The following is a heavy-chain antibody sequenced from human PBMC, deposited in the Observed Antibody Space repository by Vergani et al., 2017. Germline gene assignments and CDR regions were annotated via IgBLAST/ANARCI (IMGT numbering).Heavy chain of an antibody. J-gene: IGHJ5*02. V-gene: IGHV4-30-4*08. CDR3: AREVIAAAGTAPWFDP. D-gene: IGHD6-13*01. CDR1: GGSISSGDYY. Sequence: QVQLQESGPGMVKPSKTLSLTCTVSGGSISSGDYYWSWIRQPPGKGLEWIGYIYYSGSTYYKPSLKSRVTISVDTSKNQFSLMLSSVTAADTAVYYCAREVIAAAGTAPWFDPWGQGTLVTVSS. CDR2: IYYSGST.